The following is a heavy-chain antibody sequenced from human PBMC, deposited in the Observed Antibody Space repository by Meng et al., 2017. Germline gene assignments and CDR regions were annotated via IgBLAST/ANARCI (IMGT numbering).Heavy chain of an antibody. CDR3: ARDEDISAAGKLFGDY. J-gene: IGHJ4*02. CDR1: GHTVPDYY. CDR2: INPKSGDT. V-gene: IGHV1-2*06. D-gene: IGHD6-25*01. Sequence: VLLGVACSWVKQPGASMKVSGKPSGHTVPDYYIRWVRRAPGQGLEWMGRINPKSGDTHYAQKFQARVTMTRDTSISTAYMELSGLRSDDTAMYYCARDEDISAAGKLFGDYWGQGTLVTVSS.